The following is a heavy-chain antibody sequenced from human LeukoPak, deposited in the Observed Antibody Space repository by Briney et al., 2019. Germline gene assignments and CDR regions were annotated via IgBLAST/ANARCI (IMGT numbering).Heavy chain of an antibody. CDR1: GFTFSSYW. V-gene: IGHV3-7*03. CDR2: IKQDGSEK. J-gene: IGHJ4*02. Sequence: GGSLRLSCAASGFTFSSYWVSWVRQAPGKGLEWVANIKQDGSEKYYVDSVKGRFTISRDNAKNSLYLQMSGLRAEGTAMYYCVRDADFYKGDYWGQGTLVTVSS. D-gene: IGHD5-24*01. CDR3: VRDADFYKGDY.